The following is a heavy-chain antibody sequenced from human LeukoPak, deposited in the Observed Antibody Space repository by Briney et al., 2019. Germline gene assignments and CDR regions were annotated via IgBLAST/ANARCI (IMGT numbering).Heavy chain of an antibody. CDR1: GGSISSYY. J-gene: IGHJ3*01. CDR3: ARLERAMIVASL. Sequence: SETLSLTCTVSGGSISSYYWSWIRQPPGKGLEWIGYIYYSGSTNYNPSLKSRVTISVDTSKNQISLKLSSVTAADTAVYYCARLERAMIVASLWGQGTMVTVSS. D-gene: IGHD3-22*01. V-gene: IGHV4-59*01. CDR2: IYYSGST.